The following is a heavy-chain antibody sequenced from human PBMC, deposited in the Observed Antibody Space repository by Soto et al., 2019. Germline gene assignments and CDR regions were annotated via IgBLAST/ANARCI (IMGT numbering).Heavy chain of an antibody. D-gene: IGHD3-22*01. Sequence: LSLTCTVAGGSISNYYWSWIRQPPGNELEWIAYIYYNGITNYNPSLKRRVTISVDTSKNQFSLTLTSVTAADTAVYYCARGRRYYYDNTGPFYFEHWGQGTLVTVSS. J-gene: IGHJ4*02. CDR3: ARGRRYYYDNTGPFYFEH. CDR2: IYYNGIT. V-gene: IGHV4-59*01. CDR1: GGSISNYY.